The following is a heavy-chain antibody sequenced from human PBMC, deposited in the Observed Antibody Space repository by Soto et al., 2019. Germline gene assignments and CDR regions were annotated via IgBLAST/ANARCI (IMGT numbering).Heavy chain of an antibody. CDR1: GAGDTFSNYG. CDR2: TIPAFGTA. V-gene: IGHV1-69*06. Sequence: QVHLVQSGAEVKSPGSAVKVSCKVSGAGDTFSNYGLNWMRQAPGQGLEWMGGTIPAFGTANYAQKFQGRVTITADTSTTTASMELSSLRPDDTAVYYCWRNDKTALPPLDSWGQGTLVSVSS. D-gene: IGHD1-1*01. CDR3: WRNDKTALPPLDS. J-gene: IGHJ4*02.